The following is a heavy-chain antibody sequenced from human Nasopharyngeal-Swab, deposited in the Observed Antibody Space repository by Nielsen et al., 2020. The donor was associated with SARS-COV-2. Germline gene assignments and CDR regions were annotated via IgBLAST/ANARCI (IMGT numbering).Heavy chain of an antibody. CDR1: GYSFRSYG. Sequence: ASEKVSCKASGYSFRSYGINWVRQAPGQGLECMGWISLYNGDTNYAEKFQGRVSMTTDTSTTTAFMELTSLRSADTAVYYCARDVEEWLVVPSLSFDHSGQGTLVTVSS. J-gene: IGHJ4*02. CDR3: ARDVEEWLVVPSLSFDH. D-gene: IGHD5-18*01. V-gene: IGHV1-18*01. CDR2: ISLYNGDT.